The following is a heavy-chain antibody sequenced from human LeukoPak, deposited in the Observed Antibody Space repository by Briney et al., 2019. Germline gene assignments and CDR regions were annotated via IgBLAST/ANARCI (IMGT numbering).Heavy chain of an antibody. CDR3: ARGRAAAYSIDY. D-gene: IGHD6-13*01. V-gene: IGHV1-8*01. CDR2: MNPNSGNT. CDR1: GYNFTSYE. Sequence: ATVKVSCKASGYNFTSYEINWVRQATGQGLEWMGWMNPNSGNTGYAQKFQGRVTMTRNTSISTAYMELSSLRSEDTAVYYCARGRAAAYSIDYWGQGTLVTVSS. J-gene: IGHJ4*02.